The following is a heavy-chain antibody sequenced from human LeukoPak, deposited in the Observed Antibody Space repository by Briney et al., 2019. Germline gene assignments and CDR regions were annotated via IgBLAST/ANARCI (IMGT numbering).Heavy chain of an antibody. J-gene: IGHJ4*02. CDR2: IKQDGSEK. Sequence: GGSLRLSCAASGFTFSNTYWMTWVRQAPGKGLEWVANIKQDGSEKYYVDSVKGRFTISRDNAKNSLYLQMNSLRVKDTAVYYCARDQRIVGATTIDYWGQGTLVTVSS. CDR3: ARDQRIVGATTIDY. D-gene: IGHD1-26*01. V-gene: IGHV3-7*01. CDR1: GFTFSNTYW.